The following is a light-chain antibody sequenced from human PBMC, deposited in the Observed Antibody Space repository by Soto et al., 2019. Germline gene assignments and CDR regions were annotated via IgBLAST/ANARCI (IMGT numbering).Light chain of an antibody. J-gene: IGLJ2*01. Sequence: QSALTQPRSVSGSPGQSVTVSCTGTSSDVGGYNYVSWYQQHPGKAPKLMIYDVSKRPSGVPDRFSGSKSGNTASLTISGLQAEDEADYYCCSYAGSYTLFGRGTKLTVL. CDR3: CSYAGSYTL. V-gene: IGLV2-11*01. CDR2: DVS. CDR1: SSDVGGYNY.